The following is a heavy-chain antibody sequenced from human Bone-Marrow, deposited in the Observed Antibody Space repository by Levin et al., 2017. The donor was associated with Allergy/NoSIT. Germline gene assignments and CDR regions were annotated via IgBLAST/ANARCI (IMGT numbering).Heavy chain of an antibody. CDR2: IYYSGRT. D-gene: IGHD2-2*01. Sequence: SETLSLTCTVSGGSISSDYWSWIRQPPGKGLEWIGYIYYSGRTNYNPSLKSRVTISVDMSKSQFSLKLSSVTAADTAVYYCARRGEYCSSSTCYGSFNIWGPGTMVTVSS. CDR3: ARRGEYCSSSTCYGSFNI. J-gene: IGHJ3*02. CDR1: GGSISSDY. V-gene: IGHV4-59*08.